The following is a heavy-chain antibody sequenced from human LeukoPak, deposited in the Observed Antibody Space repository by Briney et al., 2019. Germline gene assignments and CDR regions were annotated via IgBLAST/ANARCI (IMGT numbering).Heavy chain of an antibody. CDR3: ARSYYFGLDY. V-gene: IGHV1-46*01. CDR2: IDPSVGST. CDR1: GGTFSSYA. J-gene: IGHJ4*02. D-gene: IGHD3-10*01. Sequence: ASVKVSCKASGGTFSSYAISWVRQAPGQGLEWMGTIDPSVGSTTYSQKFQGRVTMTRDTSTSTVYMELSSLRSEDTAVYYCARSYYFGLDYWGQGTLVTVSS.